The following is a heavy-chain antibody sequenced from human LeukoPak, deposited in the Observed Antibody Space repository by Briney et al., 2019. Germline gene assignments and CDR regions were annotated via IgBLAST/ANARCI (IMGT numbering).Heavy chain of an antibody. CDR2: IASDGSST. J-gene: IGHJ4*02. CDR3: AKVSNEVVAAPFHYFDY. Sequence: QAGGSLRLSCAASGFTFSSYWMNWVRQAPGKGLVWVSRIASDGSSTTYADSVKGRFSISRDNSKNTLYLRMNSLRAEDTAVYYCAKVSNEVVAAPFHYFDYWGQGTLVTVSS. D-gene: IGHD2-15*01. V-gene: IGHV3-74*01. CDR1: GFTFSSYW.